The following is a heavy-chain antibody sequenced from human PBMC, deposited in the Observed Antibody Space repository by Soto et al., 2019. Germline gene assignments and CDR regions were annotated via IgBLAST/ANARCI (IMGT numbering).Heavy chain of an antibody. CDR2: IYYSGNT. Sequence: SETLSLTCTVSGGSISSYYWSWIRQPPGKGLEWIGYIYYSGNTHYNPSLRSRVTISVDTSKNQFSLKLSSVTAADTAVYYCARGHCSSTNCFCEILDSWGQGALVTVSS. CDR3: ARGHCSSTNCFCEILDS. D-gene: IGHD2-2*01. J-gene: IGHJ4*02. V-gene: IGHV4-59*01. CDR1: GGSISSYY.